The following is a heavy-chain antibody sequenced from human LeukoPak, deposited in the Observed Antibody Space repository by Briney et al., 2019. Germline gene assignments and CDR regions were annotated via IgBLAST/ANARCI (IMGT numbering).Heavy chain of an antibody. CDR2: ISIYNGNT. Sequence: ASVKVSCKASGYTFTNHGISWVRQAPGQGLEWMGWISIYNGNTDYAQKLRGRVTMTTDTSTSTAYMELRSLRSDDTAVYYCARITYDFWSGYYMPDDPWGQGTLVTVSS. J-gene: IGHJ5*02. V-gene: IGHV1-18*01. CDR1: GYTFTNHG. D-gene: IGHD3-3*01. CDR3: ARITYDFWSGYYMPDDP.